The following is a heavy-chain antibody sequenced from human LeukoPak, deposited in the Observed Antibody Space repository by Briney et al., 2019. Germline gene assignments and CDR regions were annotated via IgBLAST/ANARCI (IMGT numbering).Heavy chain of an antibody. Sequence: PSETLSLTCTVSSGSISSGYYYWAWIRRPPGKGLEWIGNIYYSGRTYYSPSLKSRLTITVDTSKTQVSLRLSSVTAADSAVYYCARQRTAGGSYDYWGQGTLVTVSS. CDR3: ARQRTAGGSYDY. V-gene: IGHV4-39*01. J-gene: IGHJ4*02. CDR2: IYYSGRT. D-gene: IGHD1-26*01. CDR1: SGSISSGYYY.